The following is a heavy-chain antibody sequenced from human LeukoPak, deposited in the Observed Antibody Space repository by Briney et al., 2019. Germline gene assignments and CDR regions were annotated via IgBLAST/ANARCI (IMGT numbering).Heavy chain of an antibody. V-gene: IGHV4-59*01. CDR3: ARDRTTSTRGAFDF. Sequence: SETLSLTCTVSGGSISTYQWSWIRQPPGKGLEWIGYIYYNGNTNYNPSLKSRVTMSVDTSKNQFSLKLTSVTAADSAVYSCARDRTTSTRGAFDFWGQGTMVTVSS. J-gene: IGHJ3*01. CDR2: IYYNGNT. CDR1: GGSISTYQ. D-gene: IGHD1-1*01.